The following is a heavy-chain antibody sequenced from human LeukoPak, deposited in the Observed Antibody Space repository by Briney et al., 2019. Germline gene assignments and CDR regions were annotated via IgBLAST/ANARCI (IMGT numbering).Heavy chain of an antibody. Sequence: GGSLRLSCAVSGFTFSSCSMNWVRQAPGKGLEWVSYISSSSSTIYYADSVKGRFTISRDNAKNSLYLQMNSLRDEDSAVYYCARDPHIAAAGTIFDYWDQGTLVTVSS. CDR1: GFTFSSCS. CDR2: ISSSSSTI. V-gene: IGHV3-48*02. J-gene: IGHJ4*02. D-gene: IGHD6-13*01. CDR3: ARDPHIAAAGTIFDY.